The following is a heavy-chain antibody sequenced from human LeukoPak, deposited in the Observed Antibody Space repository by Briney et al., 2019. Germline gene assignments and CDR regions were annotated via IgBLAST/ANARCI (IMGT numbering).Heavy chain of an antibody. D-gene: IGHD5-18*01. CDR2: INDRGTGT. CDR1: GFTFSKYA. Sequence: GGSLRLSCAASGFTFSKYAMSWVRQAPGKGLEWVSTINDRGTGTYYADSVKGRFTISRDNSKNTLSLQMNSLRAEDTAVYYCAKGLKTAVGPYMGYHYYMDVWGKGTTVTVSS. CDR3: AKGLKTAVGPYMGYHYYMDV. V-gene: IGHV3-23*01. J-gene: IGHJ6*03.